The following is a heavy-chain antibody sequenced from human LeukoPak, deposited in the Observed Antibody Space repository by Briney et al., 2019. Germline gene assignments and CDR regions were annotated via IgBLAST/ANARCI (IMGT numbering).Heavy chain of an antibody. CDR2: ISYDGSNK. D-gene: IGHD2-15*01. J-gene: IGHJ6*03. CDR3: AKDGVVVAATLFYYYYYYMDV. CDR1: GFTFSSYG. Sequence: GGSLRLSCAASGFTFSSYGMHWVRQAPGKGLEWVAVISYDGSNKYYADSVKGRFTISRDNSKNTLYLQMNSLRAEDTAVYYCAKDGVVVAATLFYYYYYYMDVWGQGTMVTVSS. V-gene: IGHV3-30*18.